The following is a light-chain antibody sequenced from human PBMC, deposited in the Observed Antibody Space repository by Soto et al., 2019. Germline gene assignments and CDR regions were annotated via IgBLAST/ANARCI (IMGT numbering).Light chain of an antibody. CDR3: KSYAGSNTYV. J-gene: IGLJ1*01. V-gene: IGLV2-8*01. Sequence: QSALTQPPSASGSPGQSVTISCTGTKNDIGVYDFVSWYQHHPGKAPRLIIYEVVQRPSGVPDRFSGSKSGKTASLTVSGLQAADEADYFCKSYAGSNTYVFGSGTK. CDR1: KNDIGVYDF. CDR2: EVV.